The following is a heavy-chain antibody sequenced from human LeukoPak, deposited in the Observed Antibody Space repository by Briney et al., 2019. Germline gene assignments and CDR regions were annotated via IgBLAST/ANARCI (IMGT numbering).Heavy chain of an antibody. Sequence: GGSLRLSCAASGFIFSSYWMHWVRQVPGKGLVWVSRISRDGSTTNYADSVKGRFTISRDNAKNSLYLNMTSLRTEDTALYYCAKGSSGSYSLDAFDIWGQGTMVTVSS. CDR2: ISRDGSTT. J-gene: IGHJ3*02. CDR1: GFIFSSYW. V-gene: IGHV3-74*01. CDR3: AKGSSGSYSLDAFDI. D-gene: IGHD1-26*01.